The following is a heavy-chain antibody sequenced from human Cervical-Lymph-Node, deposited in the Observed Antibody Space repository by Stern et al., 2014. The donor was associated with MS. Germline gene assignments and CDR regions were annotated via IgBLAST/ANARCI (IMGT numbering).Heavy chain of an antibody. CDR2: IYTDGST. D-gene: IGHD3-3*01. CDR3: ARAIFGVNTAAMAPDAFDS. J-gene: IGHJ3*01. Sequence: EVQLLESGGGLIQPGGSLRLSCAAPGFIVRKNYMSWVRQAPGKGLALDSLIYTDGSTYYGGSVKGRFTISRDSSKNKLFLQMNSLRAEDTAMYYCARAIFGVNTAAMAPDAFDSWGQGTMVTVSS. V-gene: IGHV3-53*01. CDR1: GFIVRKNY.